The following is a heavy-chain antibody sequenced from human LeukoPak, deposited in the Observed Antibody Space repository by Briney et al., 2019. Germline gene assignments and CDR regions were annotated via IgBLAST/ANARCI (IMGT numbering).Heavy chain of an antibody. D-gene: IGHD5-24*01. CDR1: GYTFTGYY. CDR2: INPNSGGT. CDR3: ARDLLQERYNWFVP. J-gene: IGHJ5*02. Sequence: GASVKVSCKASGYTFTGYYMHWVRQAPGQGLEWMGWINPNSGGTNYAQKFQGRVTMTRDTSISTAYMELSRLRSDDTAVYYCARDLLQERYNWFVPWGQGTLVTVSS. V-gene: IGHV1-2*02.